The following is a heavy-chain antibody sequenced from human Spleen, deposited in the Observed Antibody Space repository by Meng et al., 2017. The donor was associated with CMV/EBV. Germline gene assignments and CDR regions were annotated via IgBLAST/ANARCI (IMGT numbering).Heavy chain of an antibody. CDR3: ATDRGYFQP. CDR2: IYSGGST. Sequence: GESLKISCAASGFTVSSNYMSWVRQAPGKGLEWVSIIYSGGSTYYADSVKGRFTISRDNSKNTLYLQMNSLRAEDTAVYYCATDRGYFQPWGQGTLVTVSS. J-gene: IGHJ1*01. CDR1: GFTVSSNY. V-gene: IGHV3-53*01.